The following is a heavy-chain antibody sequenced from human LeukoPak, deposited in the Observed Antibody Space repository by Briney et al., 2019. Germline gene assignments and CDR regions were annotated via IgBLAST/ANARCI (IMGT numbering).Heavy chain of an antibody. Sequence: GGSLRLSCAASGFTFSSYGMHWVRQAPGKGLEWVAVISYDGSNKYYADSVKGRFTISRDNSKNTLYLQMNSLRAEDTAMYYCAKDRIAAAGPPYYYYGMDVWGQGTTVTVSS. V-gene: IGHV3-30*18. CDR2: ISYDGSNK. D-gene: IGHD6-13*01. CDR3: AKDRIAAAGPPYYYYGMDV. CDR1: GFTFSSYG. J-gene: IGHJ6*02.